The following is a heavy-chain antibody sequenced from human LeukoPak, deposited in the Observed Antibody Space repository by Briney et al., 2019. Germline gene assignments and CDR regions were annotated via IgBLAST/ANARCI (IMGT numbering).Heavy chain of an antibody. CDR2: FHHSATS. J-gene: IGHJ6*03. CDR3: ARVVADNLGSYYMDV. D-gene: IGHD3-10*01. V-gene: IGHV4-38-2*02. Sequence: SETLSLTCNVSGYSITSGYYWGWIRQPPGKGLQWIGSFHHSATSYYNPSLKSRVPVSLATSKNQLSLNLTSVTAADTAVYYCARVVADNLGSYYMDVWGKGTTVTVSS. CDR1: GYSITSGYY.